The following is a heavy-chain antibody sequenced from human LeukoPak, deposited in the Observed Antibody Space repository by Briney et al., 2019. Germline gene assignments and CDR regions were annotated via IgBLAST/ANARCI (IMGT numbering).Heavy chain of an antibody. J-gene: IGHJ4*02. CDR3: ARDVHGITIFGVGLDY. Sequence: GGSLRLSCAASGFSFSDFCMSWVRQAPGKGLEWVSYISSSGSTIYYADSVKGRFTISRDNAKNSLYLQMNSLRAEDTAVYYCARDVHGITIFGVGLDYWGQGTLVTVSS. CDR1: GFSFSDFC. D-gene: IGHD3-3*01. CDR2: ISSSGSTI. V-gene: IGHV3-11*01.